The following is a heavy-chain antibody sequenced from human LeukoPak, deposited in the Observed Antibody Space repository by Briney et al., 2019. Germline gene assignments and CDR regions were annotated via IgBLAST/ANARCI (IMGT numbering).Heavy chain of an antibody. V-gene: IGHV3-30*02. CDR1: GFTFSSYG. Sequence: GGSLRLSCAASGFTFSSYGMHWVRQAPGKGLEWVTSIQYDGNNRYYADSVKGRFSISRYNPNNTLFLQMNSLRAEDTAVYYCAKEGGYSYGFGIGDDALDIWGQGTMVTVSS. CDR2: IQYDGNNR. CDR3: AKEGGYSYGFGIGDDALDI. D-gene: IGHD5-18*01. J-gene: IGHJ3*02.